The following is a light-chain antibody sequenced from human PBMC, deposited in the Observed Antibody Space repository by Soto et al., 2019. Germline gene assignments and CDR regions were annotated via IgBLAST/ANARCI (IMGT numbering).Light chain of an antibody. V-gene: IGKV1-13*02. CDR1: QGISSA. CDR2: DAS. Sequence: AIQLTQSPSSLSASVGDRVTITCRAGQGISSALAWYQQKPGKAPKLLIYDASSLESGVPSRFSGSGSGTDFTLTISSLQPEDFAAYYCQQFNSYSYTFGQGTKLEIQ. CDR3: QQFNSYSYT. J-gene: IGKJ2*01.